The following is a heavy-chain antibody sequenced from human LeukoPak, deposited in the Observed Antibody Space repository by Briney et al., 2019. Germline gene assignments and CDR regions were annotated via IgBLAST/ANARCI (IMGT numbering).Heavy chain of an antibody. D-gene: IGHD2-15*01. CDR2: INHSGST. Sequence: SETLSLTCAVYGGSFSGYYWSWIRQPPGKGLEWIGEINHSGSTNYNPSLKSRVTISVDTSKNQFSLKLSSVTAADTAMYYCARAGYCSGGSCYSFDYWGQGTLVTVSS. J-gene: IGHJ4*02. CDR1: GGSFSGYY. V-gene: IGHV4-34*01. CDR3: ARAGYCSGGSCYSFDY.